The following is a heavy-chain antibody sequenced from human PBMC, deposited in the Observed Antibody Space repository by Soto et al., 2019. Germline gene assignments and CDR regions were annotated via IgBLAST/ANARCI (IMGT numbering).Heavy chain of an antibody. D-gene: IGHD5-18*01. CDR3: ARDWSKFSYNYPYYYAMEA. CDR2: LYSSGTT. J-gene: IGHJ6*02. Sequence: PGWSLRLSCTVSGFSVTNSYINWVRQAPGKGLEWVSILYSSGTTYYADSVRGRFTVSRDDSKNTLFLHMNSLRADDTAVYYCARDWSKFSYNYPYYYAMEAWGQGTKVTVS. V-gene: IGHV3-53*01. CDR1: GFSVTNSY.